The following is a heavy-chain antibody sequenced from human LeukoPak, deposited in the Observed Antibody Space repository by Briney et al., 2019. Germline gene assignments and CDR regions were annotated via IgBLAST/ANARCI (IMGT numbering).Heavy chain of an antibody. V-gene: IGHV1-8*01. CDR2: MNPNSGNT. Sequence: ASVKVSCKASGYTFTSYDINWVRQAPGQGLEWMGWMNPNSGNTGYAQKFQGRVTMTRNTSISTAYMELSSLRSEDTAVYYCARGGGDGYNYYYYYYMDVWGKGTTVTVSS. D-gene: IGHD5-24*01. J-gene: IGHJ6*03. CDR3: ARGGGDGYNYYYYYYMDV. CDR1: GYTFTSYD.